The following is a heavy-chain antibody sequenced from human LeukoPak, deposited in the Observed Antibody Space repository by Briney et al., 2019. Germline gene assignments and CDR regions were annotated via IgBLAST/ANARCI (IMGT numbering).Heavy chain of an antibody. CDR1: GFTLSRYA. J-gene: IGHJ4*02. CDR3: AKDSRFSYSGSYSDY. D-gene: IGHD1-26*01. CDR2: INGSGGST. V-gene: IGHV3-23*01. Sequence: GGALRLSRAGSGFTLSRYARSGGRQAPGKGVGWGSAINGSGGSTYYADSVKGRFTISRDNSKNTLYLQMNSLRAADTDVYSCAKDSRFSYSGSYSDYWGQGTLVTVSS.